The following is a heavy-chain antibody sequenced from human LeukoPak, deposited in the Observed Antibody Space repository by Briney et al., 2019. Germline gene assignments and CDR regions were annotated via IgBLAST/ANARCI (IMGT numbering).Heavy chain of an antibody. V-gene: IGHV4-39*01. Sequence: PSETLSLTCTVSGGSISSNIYYSRWIRQPPGKGLEWIGDIYYSGSTYYNPSLKSRVTISVDTSKNQFSLKLSSVTTADTAVYYCARRGGYDFSYDYWGQGILVTVSS. J-gene: IGHJ4*02. CDR2: IYYSGST. CDR3: ARRGGYDFSYDY. CDR1: GGSISSNIYY. D-gene: IGHD5-12*01.